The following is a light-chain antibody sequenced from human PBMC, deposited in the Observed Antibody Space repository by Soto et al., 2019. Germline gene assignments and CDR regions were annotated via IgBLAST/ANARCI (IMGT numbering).Light chain of an antibody. Sequence: IVMTQSPDSLAVSLGERATINCKSSQSVLYSSNNKNYLAWYQQKPGQPPKLLISWASTRESGVPDRFSGSGSGTDFTLTIGSLQAEDVAVYYCQQYYTTPVTFGQGTKVDIK. V-gene: IGKV4-1*01. CDR3: QQYYTTPVT. CDR1: QSVLYSSNNKNY. CDR2: WAS. J-gene: IGKJ1*01.